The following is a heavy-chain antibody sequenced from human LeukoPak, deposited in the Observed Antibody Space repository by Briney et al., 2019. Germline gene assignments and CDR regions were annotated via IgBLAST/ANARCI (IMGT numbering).Heavy chain of an antibody. V-gene: IGHV4-34*01. CDR3: ARAPMVRGVKRKAEYFQH. CDR2: INHSGST. CDR1: GGSFSGYY. D-gene: IGHD3-10*01. J-gene: IGHJ1*01. Sequence: SETLSLTCAVYGGSFSGYYWSWIRQPPGKGLEWIGEINHSGSTNYNPSLKSRVTISVDTSKNQFSLKLSSVTAADTAVYYCARAPMVRGVKRKAEYFQHWGQGTLVTVSS.